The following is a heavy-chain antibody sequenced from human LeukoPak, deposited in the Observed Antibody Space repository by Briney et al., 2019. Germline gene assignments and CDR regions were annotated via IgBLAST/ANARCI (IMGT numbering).Heavy chain of an antibody. D-gene: IGHD3-10*01. J-gene: IGHJ4*02. V-gene: IGHV4-61*02. CDR1: GGSISSGSYY. Sequence: SETLSLTCTVSGGSISSGSYYWSWIRQPAGKGLEWIGRIYTSGSTNYNPSLKSRVTISVDTSKNQFSLKLSSVTAADTAVYYCARREITMVRGVIIGGGDYWGQGTLVTVSS. CDR2: IYTSGST. CDR3: ARREITMVRGVIIGGGDY.